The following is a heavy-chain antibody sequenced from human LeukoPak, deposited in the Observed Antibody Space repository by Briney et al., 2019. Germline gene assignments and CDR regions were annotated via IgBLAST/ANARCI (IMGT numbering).Heavy chain of an antibody. J-gene: IGHJ3*02. V-gene: IGHV4-34*01. Sequence: SETLSLTCAVYGGSFSGYYWSWIRQPPGKGLEWIGGIYHSGDTYYNPSLKSRVTISIDTSKNQFSLKLSSVTAADTAMYFCARDKATAGIWAFDIWGLGTMVTVSS. CDR3: ARDKATAGIWAFDI. CDR1: GGSFSGYY. CDR2: IYHSGDT. D-gene: IGHD6-13*01.